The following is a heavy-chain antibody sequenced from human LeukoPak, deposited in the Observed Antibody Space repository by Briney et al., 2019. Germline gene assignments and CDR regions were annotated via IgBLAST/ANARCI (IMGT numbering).Heavy chain of an antibody. J-gene: IGHJ4*02. CDR1: GGSFSGYY. D-gene: IGHD1-1*01. CDR3: ARNLGKLDY. V-gene: IGHV4-34*01. CDR2: INHSGST. Sequence: SETLSLTCAVYGGSFSGYYWSWIRQPPGKGLEWIGEINHSGSTNYNPSLKSRVTISVDTSKNQFSLKLSSVTAADTAVYYCARNLGKLDYWGQGTLVTVSS.